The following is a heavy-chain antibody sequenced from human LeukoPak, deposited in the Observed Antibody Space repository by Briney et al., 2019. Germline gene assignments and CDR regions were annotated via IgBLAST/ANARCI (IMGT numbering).Heavy chain of an antibody. CDR1: GFTFSTYA. V-gene: IGHV3-23*01. D-gene: IGHD6-19*01. CDR3: AKTLSSGWSGKYYFDY. Sequence: GGSLRLSCAASGFTFSTYAISWVRQAPGKGLEWVSGISGNGDNTYYADSVKGRSTIYRDNSKSRLSLQMNSLRAEDTAVYYCAKTLSSGWSGKYYFDYWGQGTLVSVSS. CDR2: ISGNGDNT. J-gene: IGHJ4*02.